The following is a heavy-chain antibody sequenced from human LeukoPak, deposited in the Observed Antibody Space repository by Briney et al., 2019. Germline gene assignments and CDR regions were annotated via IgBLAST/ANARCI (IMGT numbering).Heavy chain of an antibody. CDR2: ISYGGAT. Sequence: SETLTLTCTVSGGSISSYYWSWIRQPPGKGLEWIGYISYGGATSYNPSLKRRVTISVDSPKNRFSLRLSSLTAADTALYYCARHGGTLDYFDYWGPGSLVTVSS. J-gene: IGHJ4*02. CDR1: GGSISSYY. D-gene: IGHD4-23*01. V-gene: IGHV4-59*08. CDR3: ARHGGTLDYFDY.